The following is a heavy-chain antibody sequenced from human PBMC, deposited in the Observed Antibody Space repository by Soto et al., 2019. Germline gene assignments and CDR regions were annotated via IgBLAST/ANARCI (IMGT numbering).Heavy chain of an antibody. CDR1: GGSIISYY. CDR3: ARQGNPRYCSGGACFAVVDY. Sequence: QVQLQESGPGLVKPSETLSLTCTVSGGSIISYYWSWIRQPPGKGLEWIGYIYHSGSTTYHPYLQSRVTISVDTSKNQCSLNLSSVTAADTAVYYCARQGNPRYCSGGACFAVVDYWGQGTQVTVSS. J-gene: IGHJ4*02. V-gene: IGHV4-59*08. CDR2: IYHSGST. D-gene: IGHD2-15*01.